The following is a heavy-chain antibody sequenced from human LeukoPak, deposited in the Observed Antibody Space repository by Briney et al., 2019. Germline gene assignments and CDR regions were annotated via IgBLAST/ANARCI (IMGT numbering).Heavy chain of an antibody. CDR2: IKQDGSEK. CDR1: GFTFSSYW. D-gene: IGHD6-13*01. CDR3: ARDHFSSSFAHWFDP. V-gene: IGHV3-7*01. Sequence: GGSLRLSCAASGFTFSSYWMSWVRQAPGKGLEWVANIKQDGSEKYYVDSVKGRFTISRDNAKNSLYLQMNSLRAEDTAVYYCARDHFSSSFAHWFDPWGQGTLVTVSS. J-gene: IGHJ5*02.